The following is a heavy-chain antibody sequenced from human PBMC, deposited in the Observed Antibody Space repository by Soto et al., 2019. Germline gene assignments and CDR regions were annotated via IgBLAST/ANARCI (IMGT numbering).Heavy chain of an antibody. D-gene: IGHD6-6*01. CDR2: ITRDGYNK. Sequence: QVQLVESGGGVVQPGRPLRLSCAVSGFIFKNYALNWVRQAPGKGLEWVASITRDGYNKYYADSVKGRFTIARDNSKYTLSLQMTALRVEESSVYYCTKSSGGSSSVGMDYWGPGTLVTVSS. CDR1: GFIFKNYA. CDR3: TKSSGGSSSVGMDY. J-gene: IGHJ4*02. V-gene: IGHV3-30*04.